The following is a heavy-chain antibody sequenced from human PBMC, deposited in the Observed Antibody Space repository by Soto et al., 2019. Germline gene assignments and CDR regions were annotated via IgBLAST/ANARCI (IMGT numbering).Heavy chain of an antibody. D-gene: IGHD2-21*01. CDR2: ISYDGSNK. CDR3: ARYSPLVANDY. V-gene: IGHV3-30-3*01. CDR1: GFTFSSYA. J-gene: IGHJ4*02. Sequence: QVQLVESGGGVVQPGRSLRLSCAASGFTFSSYAMHWVRQAPGKGLEWVAVISYDGSNKYYADSVKGRFTISRDNSKNTLYLQMNSLRAEDTAVYYCARYSPLVANDYWGQGTLVTVSS.